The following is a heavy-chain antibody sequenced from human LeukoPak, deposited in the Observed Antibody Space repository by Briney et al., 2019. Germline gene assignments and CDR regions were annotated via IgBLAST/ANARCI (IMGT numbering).Heavy chain of an antibody. CDR1: GFTFSTYA. V-gene: IGHV3-48*01. CDR3: TRDPEALDY. J-gene: IGHJ4*02. CDR2: IRSSSSPI. Sequence: PGGSLRLSCAASGFTFSTYAVNWVRQAPGKGLEWVSYIRSSSSPIYYADSVRGRFTISRDNAKNSLYLQMNSLRAEDTAVYYCTRDPEALDYWGQGTLVIVSS.